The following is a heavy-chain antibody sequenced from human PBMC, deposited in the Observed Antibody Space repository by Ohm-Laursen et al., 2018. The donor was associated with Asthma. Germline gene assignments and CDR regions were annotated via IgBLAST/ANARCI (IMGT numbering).Heavy chain of an antibody. J-gene: IGHJ1*01. CDR3: ARIGPEWELPGREYSLHH. D-gene: IGHD1-26*01. CDR1: GYSFSLYS. Sequence: GSLRLSCAASGYSFSLYSIHWIRQAPGKGLEWVASISTASTFIYYSDLVRGRFTTSRDNAKSSVYLQMNSLRAEDTALYYCARIGPEWELPGREYSLHHWGEGTLVTVSS. V-gene: IGHV3-21*01. CDR2: ISTASTFI.